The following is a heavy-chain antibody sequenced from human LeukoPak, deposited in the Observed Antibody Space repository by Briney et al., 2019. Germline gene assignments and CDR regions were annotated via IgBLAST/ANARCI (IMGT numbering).Heavy chain of an antibody. Sequence: GGSLRLSCAASGFTSSSYGMHWVRQAPGKGLEWVAFTSYDGINKYYVDSVKGRFTISRDNSKNTLYLQMNSLRPEDTAVYFCAKTTLAVAGNFDYWGQGTLVTVSS. CDR2: TSYDGINK. V-gene: IGHV3-30*18. CDR3: AKTTLAVAGNFDY. CDR1: GFTSSSYG. J-gene: IGHJ4*02. D-gene: IGHD6-19*01.